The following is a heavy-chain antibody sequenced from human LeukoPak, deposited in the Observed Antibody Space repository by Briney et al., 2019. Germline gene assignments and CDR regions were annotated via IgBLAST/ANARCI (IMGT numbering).Heavy chain of an antibody. D-gene: IGHD5-12*01. V-gene: IGHV3-21*01. CDR1: GFIVRNYY. Sequence: GGSLRLSCAASGFIVRNYYLSWVRQAPGKGLEWVSSISSITSFIDYGDSVKGRFTISRDNAKNSLYLQMNSLRAEDTAVYYCAREGSGLYWGQGTLVTVSS. CDR2: ISSITSFI. CDR3: AREGSGLY. J-gene: IGHJ4*02.